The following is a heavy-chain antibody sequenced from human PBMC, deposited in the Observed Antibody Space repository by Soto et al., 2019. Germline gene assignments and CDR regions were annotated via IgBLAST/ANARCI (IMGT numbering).Heavy chain of an antibody. Sequence: DVQLLESGGDLVQPGGSLRLSCATSGFTFSSYARSWVRQAPGKGLEWVSAISGSGDSTYYVDSVKGRFTISRDNPKNTLYLQLNNLRAEDTALYFCAKDRRGARTPGAEFDYWGQGTLVTVSS. CDR2: ISGSGDST. CDR3: AKDRRGARTPGAEFDY. V-gene: IGHV3-23*01. D-gene: IGHD2-15*01. CDR1: GFTFSSYA. J-gene: IGHJ4*02.